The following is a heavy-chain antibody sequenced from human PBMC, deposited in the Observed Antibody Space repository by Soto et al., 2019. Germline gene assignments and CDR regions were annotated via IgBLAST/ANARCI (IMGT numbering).Heavy chain of an antibody. CDR2: IDYSGSP. CDR3: ARDALVNYYYSGMDV. V-gene: IGHV4-61*01. D-gene: IGHD2-8*02. CDR1: GGSVSSGSCY. Sequence: PSETLSLTCSVSGGSVSSGSCYWSWMRQGPGKGLEWIGYIDYSGSPNYNPSLKSRVPLSVDTSKNQFSLKLSSATAADTAEYYCARDALVNYYYSGMDVWGQGTTVTVSS. J-gene: IGHJ6*02.